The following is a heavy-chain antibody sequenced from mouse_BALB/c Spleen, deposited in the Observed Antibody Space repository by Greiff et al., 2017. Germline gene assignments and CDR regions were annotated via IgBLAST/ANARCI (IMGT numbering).Heavy chain of an antibody. J-gene: IGHJ4*01. CDR1: GFTFSSYA. CDR2: ISSGGST. Sequence: EVQLVESGGGLVKPGGSLKLSCAASGFTFSSYAMSWVRQTPEKRLEWVASISSGGSTYYPDSVKGRFTISRDNARNILYLQMSSLRSEDTAMYYCARGGHRDGGYYYAMDYWGQGTSVTVSS. D-gene: IGHD2-14*01. CDR3: ARGGHRDGGYYYAMDY. V-gene: IGHV5-6-5*01.